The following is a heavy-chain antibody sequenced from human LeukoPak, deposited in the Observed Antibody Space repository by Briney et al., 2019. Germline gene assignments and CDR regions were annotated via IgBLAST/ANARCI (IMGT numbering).Heavy chain of an antibody. CDR3: ARAEPLVATIFDY. D-gene: IGHD5-12*01. Sequence: GASVKVSCKTSGYTFNSYGISWVRQAPGQGLEWMGWISAYNGNTNYAQKFQGRLTMTTDTSTSTAYMEMRSLKSDGTAVYYCARAEPLVATIFDYWGQGTLVTVSS. J-gene: IGHJ4*02. CDR2: ISAYNGNT. CDR1: GYTFNSYG. V-gene: IGHV1-18*01.